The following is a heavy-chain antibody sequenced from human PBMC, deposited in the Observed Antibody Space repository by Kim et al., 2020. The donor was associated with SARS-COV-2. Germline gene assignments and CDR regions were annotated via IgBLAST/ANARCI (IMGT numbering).Heavy chain of an antibody. D-gene: IGHD2-2*01. CDR1: GGSFSGYY. Sequence: SETLSLTCAVYGGSFSGYYWSWIRQPPGKGLEWIGEINHSGSTNYNPSLKSRVTISVDTSKNQFSLKLSSVTAADTAVYYCARGPDCSSTSCSPSFVYWG. CDR2: INHSGST. V-gene: IGHV4-34*01. CDR3: ARGPDCSSTSCSPSFVY. J-gene: IGHJ4*01.